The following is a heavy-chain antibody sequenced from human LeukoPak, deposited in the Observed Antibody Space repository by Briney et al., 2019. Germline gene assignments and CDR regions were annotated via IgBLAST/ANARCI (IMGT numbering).Heavy chain of an antibody. CDR2: INPSGGST. CDR1: GYTLTSYY. D-gene: IGHD2-15*01. J-gene: IGHJ6*03. CDR3: ARAPSVAATFYYYYMDV. Sequence: ASVKVSCKASGYTLTSYYMHWVRQAPGQGLEWMGIINPSGGSTSYAQKFQGRITMTRDTSTSTVYMELSSLRSEDTAVYYCARAPSVAATFYYYYMDVWGKGTTVTVSS. V-gene: IGHV1-46*01.